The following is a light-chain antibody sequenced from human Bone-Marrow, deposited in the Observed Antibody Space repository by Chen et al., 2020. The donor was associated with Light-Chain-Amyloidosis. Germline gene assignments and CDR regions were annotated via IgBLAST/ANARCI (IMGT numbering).Light chain of an antibody. CDR1: DLPTKY. J-gene: IGLJ2*01. V-gene: IGLV3-25*03. CDR2: RDT. Sequence: SYELTQPPSVSVSPGQTASITCSGDDLPTKYAYWYQQKPGQAPVLVIHRDTERPTGISERFSGSSSGTTATLTISGVQAEDEADYHCQSGDSSGNYEVIFGGGTKLTVL. CDR3: QSGDSSGNYEVI.